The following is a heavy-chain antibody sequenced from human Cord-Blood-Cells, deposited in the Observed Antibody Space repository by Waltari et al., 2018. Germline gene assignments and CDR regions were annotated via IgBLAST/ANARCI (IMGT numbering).Heavy chain of an antibody. CDR1: GGTFSSYA. CDR3: ARGDCSSTSCYYYYGMDV. V-gene: IGHV1-69*06. Sequence: QVQLVQSGAEVKKPGSSVKVSCKASGGTFSSYAISGVRQAPGQGLEWVGGIIPNFGTANYAQKFQGRVTITADKSTSTAYMELSSLRSEDTAVYYCARGDCSSTSCYYYYGMDVWGQGTTVTVSS. CDR2: IIPNFGTA. D-gene: IGHD2-2*01. J-gene: IGHJ6*02.